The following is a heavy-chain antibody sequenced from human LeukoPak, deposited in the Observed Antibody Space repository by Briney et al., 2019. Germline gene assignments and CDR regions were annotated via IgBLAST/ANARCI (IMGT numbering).Heavy chain of an antibody. Sequence: SETLSLTCTVSGGSISSGGYYWSWIRQHPGKGLEWIGYIHHSGSTYYNPSLKSRVTISVDTSKNQFSLKLSSVTAADTAVYYCARQNGYYYDSSGYTTWFDPWGQGTLVTVSS. J-gene: IGHJ5*02. V-gene: IGHV4-39*01. D-gene: IGHD3-22*01. CDR3: ARQNGYYYDSSGYTTWFDP. CDR2: IHHSGST. CDR1: GGSISSGGYY.